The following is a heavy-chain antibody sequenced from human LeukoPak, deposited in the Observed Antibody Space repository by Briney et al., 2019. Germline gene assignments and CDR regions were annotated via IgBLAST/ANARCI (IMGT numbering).Heavy chain of an antibody. CDR1: GYSISSGYY. CDR2: IYHSGST. CDR3: ASSSWAAIGY. J-gene: IGHJ4*02. V-gene: IGHV4-38-2*01. Sequence: SETLSLTCAVPGYSISSGYYWGWIRQPRGKGLEWIGSIYHSGSTYYNPSLKSRVTISVDTSKNQFSLKLSSVTAADTAVYYCASSSWAAIGYWGQGTLVTVSS. D-gene: IGHD2-2*01.